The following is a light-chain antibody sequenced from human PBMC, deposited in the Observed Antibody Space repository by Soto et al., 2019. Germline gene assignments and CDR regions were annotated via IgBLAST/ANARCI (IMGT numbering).Light chain of an antibody. Sequence: EIVLTQSPATLSLSPGEKATLSCGASQIVSSSYLAWYQQQPGLAPRLLIYDASSRATGIPDRFSGSGSGTDFTLTISRLEPEDFAVYYCQQYGNSPYTFGQGTKLEIK. CDR2: DAS. CDR1: QIVSSSY. CDR3: QQYGNSPYT. V-gene: IGKV3D-20*01. J-gene: IGKJ2*01.